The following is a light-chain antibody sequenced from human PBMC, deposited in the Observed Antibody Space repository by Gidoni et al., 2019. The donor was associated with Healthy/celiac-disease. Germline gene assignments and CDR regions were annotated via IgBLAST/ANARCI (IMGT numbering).Light chain of an antibody. CDR1: QSVLYSANNKNY. V-gene: IGKV4-1*01. Sequence: DIVMTQSPDYLAGSPVERATINCKSRQSVLYSANNKNYLALYQQNPGQPPKLLIYCASTRESVVPDLFSGSGSGTHFTLPISFLQAEHVAVYYFQQYYSTPLTFGRGTKVEIK. J-gene: IGKJ4*01. CDR3: QQYYSTPLT. CDR2: CAS.